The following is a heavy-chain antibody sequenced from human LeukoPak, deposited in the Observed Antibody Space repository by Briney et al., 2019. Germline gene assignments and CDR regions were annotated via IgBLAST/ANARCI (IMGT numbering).Heavy chain of an antibody. Sequence: GGSLRLSCAASGFTFSNYAMSWVRQAPGKGLEWVSIISGSGGSTYCADSVRGRFTISRDNSKNTLYLQMNSLRAEDTAVYYCSKGRGALCGGDCSSRTLDSWGPGTLVTVSS. CDR2: ISGSGGST. J-gene: IGHJ4*02. D-gene: IGHD2-21*02. CDR1: GFTFSNYA. V-gene: IGHV3-23*01. CDR3: SKGRGALCGGDCSSRTLDS.